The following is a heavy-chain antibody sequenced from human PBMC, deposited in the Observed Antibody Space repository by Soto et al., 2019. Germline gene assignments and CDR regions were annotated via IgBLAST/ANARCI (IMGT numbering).Heavy chain of an antibody. CDR1: GGPISSNGYY. Sequence: QVQLQESGPGLVKPSQTLSLTCTVSGGPISSNGYYWSWIRQHPGKGLEWIGYIYYGGSTYYNPSLKSRVTISVDTSKNQFSLKVRSVTAADTAVYYCTYGSGSPYYFDYWGQGTLATVSS. V-gene: IGHV4-31*03. CDR3: TYGSGSPYYFDY. J-gene: IGHJ4*02. CDR2: IYYGGST. D-gene: IGHD3-10*01.